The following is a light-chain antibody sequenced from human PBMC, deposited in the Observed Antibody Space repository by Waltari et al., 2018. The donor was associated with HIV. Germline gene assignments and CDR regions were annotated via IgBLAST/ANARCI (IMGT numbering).Light chain of an antibody. CDR2: YNN. J-gene: IGLJ2*01. CDR1: NPNIGAGFA. CDR3: QSYDSRLSGSVV. V-gene: IGLV1-40*01. Sequence: QSALTQPPSVSGAPGQSVTISCSGSNPNIGAGFAVHWSQQVPGTAPRLLIYYNNNRPSGVPDLFSGSKSGTSASLANNGLQSEDEADYYCQSYDSRLSGSVVFGGGTKVTVL.